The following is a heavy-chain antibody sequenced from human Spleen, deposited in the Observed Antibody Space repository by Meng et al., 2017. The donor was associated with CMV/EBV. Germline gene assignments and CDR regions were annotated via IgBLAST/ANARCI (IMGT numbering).Heavy chain of an antibody. CDR2: IYSGDGT. Sequence: GESLKISCIGTEFTVSGKYMSWVRQAPGKGLEWVSAIYSGDGTYYADSVKGRFTISRDNSRNTLYLQMNRLRAEDTALYYCARVSYTSSFWSGVPDYYAMDVWGHGTTVTVSS. CDR1: EFTVSGKY. D-gene: IGHD6-6*01. V-gene: IGHV3-66*02. J-gene: IGHJ6*02. CDR3: ARVSYTSSFWSGVPDYYAMDV.